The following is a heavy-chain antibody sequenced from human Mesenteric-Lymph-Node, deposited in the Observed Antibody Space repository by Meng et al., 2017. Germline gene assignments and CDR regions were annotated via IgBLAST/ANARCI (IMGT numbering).Heavy chain of an antibody. CDR2: INQGGGTK. J-gene: IGHJ4*02. CDR3: AKIGYTNWSLDN. V-gene: IGHV3-7*01. D-gene: IGHD3-16*02. CDR1: GFTFSNYW. Sequence: GGSLRLSCAASGFTFSNYWMTWVRQAPGKGLEWVANINQGGGTKYYVDSVKGRCTVSRGDAKRSLYLQMNSLRAEDTAVYFCAKIGYTNWSLDNWGQGTLVTVSS.